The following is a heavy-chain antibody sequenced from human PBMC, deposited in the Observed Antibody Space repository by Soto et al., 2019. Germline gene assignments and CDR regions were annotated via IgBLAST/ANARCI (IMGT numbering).Heavy chain of an antibody. J-gene: IGHJ5*01. CDR2: ISYDGINK. CDR1: GFRFSNYA. D-gene: IGHD3-3*01. CDR3: AREGRNDFWSGYHWFDS. Sequence: GGSLRLSCAASGFRFSNYAMHWVRQAPGKGLEWVAVISYDGINKYYADSVKGRFTISRESYKNTLYLQMNSLRPEDTATYYCAREGRNDFWSGYHWFDSWGQGTLVTVSS. V-gene: IGHV3-30-3*01.